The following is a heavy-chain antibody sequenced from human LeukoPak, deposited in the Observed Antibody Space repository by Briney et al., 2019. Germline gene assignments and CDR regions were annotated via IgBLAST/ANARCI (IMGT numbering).Heavy chain of an antibody. D-gene: IGHD6-6*01. CDR2: ISYGGNT. J-gene: IGHJ6*03. Sequence: RSSETLSLTCTVSGDSFSSNSYFWGWIRQPPGKELEWIGSISYGGNTYYNPSLKSRVTISVDTSKNQFSLRLSSVTAADTAVYYCARVDYSSYRGVYYYYYMDVWGKGTTVTVSS. CDR1: GDSFSSNSYF. CDR3: ARVDYSSYRGVYYYYYMDV. V-gene: IGHV4-39*01.